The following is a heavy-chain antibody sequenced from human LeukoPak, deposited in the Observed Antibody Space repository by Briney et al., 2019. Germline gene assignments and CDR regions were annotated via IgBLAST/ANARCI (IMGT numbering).Heavy chain of an antibody. J-gene: IGHJ4*02. CDR3: TTGGVVVVPAASAPDY. CDR1: GFTFSNAW. Sequence: GGSLRLSCAASGFTFSNAWMIWVRQAPGKGLEWVGRIKGKTDGATTDYAAPVKGRFTISRDDSKNTLYLQMNSLKTEDTAVYYCTTGGVVVVPAASAPDYWGQGTLVTVSS. D-gene: IGHD2-2*01. V-gene: IGHV3-15*01. CDR2: IKGKTDGATT.